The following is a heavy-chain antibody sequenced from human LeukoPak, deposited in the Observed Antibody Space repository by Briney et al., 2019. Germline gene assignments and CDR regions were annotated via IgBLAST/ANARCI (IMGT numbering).Heavy chain of an antibody. V-gene: IGHV3-30*03. J-gene: IGHJ6*02. D-gene: IGHD3-22*01. Sequence: PGRSLRLSCAASGFTFSSYGMHWVRQAPGKGLEWVAVISYDGSNKYYADSVKGRFTISRDNSKNTLYLQMNSLRAEDTAVYYCARDPGHYYDSRGFYYGMDVWGQGTTVTVSS. CDR2: ISYDGSNK. CDR3: ARDPGHYYDSRGFYYGMDV. CDR1: GFTFSSYG.